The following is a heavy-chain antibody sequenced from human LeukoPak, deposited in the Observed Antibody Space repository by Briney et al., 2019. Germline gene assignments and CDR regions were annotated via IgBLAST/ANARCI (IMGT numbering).Heavy chain of an antibody. CDR1: GFTFSTYA. CDR3: ARIGSAAFTDY. V-gene: IGHV3-23*01. J-gene: IGHJ4*02. Sequence: GGSLRLSCAASGFTFSTYALNWVHQAPGKGLEWVSAISDSGGAIFYADSVKGRFTMSRDNSKSSLFLQMNSLRAEDTALYYCARIGSAAFTDYWGQGTLVTVSS. D-gene: IGHD3-3*02. CDR2: ISDSGGAI.